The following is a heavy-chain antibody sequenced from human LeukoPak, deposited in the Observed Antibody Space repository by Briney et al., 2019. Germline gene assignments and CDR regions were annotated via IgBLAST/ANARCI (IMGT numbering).Heavy chain of an antibody. CDR1: GSTFNSYA. J-gene: IGHJ4*02. Sequence: PGGSLRHSCSASGSTFNSYAMHWVRQAPGKGLEYVSAISSSGGSTYYADSVKGRFTISRDNSKNTLYLQMSSLRAEDTAVYYCVKRGYYDSSGYYPGYYFDYWGQGTLVTVSS. V-gene: IGHV3-64D*09. D-gene: IGHD3-22*01. CDR3: VKRGYYDSSGYYPGYYFDY. CDR2: ISSSGGST.